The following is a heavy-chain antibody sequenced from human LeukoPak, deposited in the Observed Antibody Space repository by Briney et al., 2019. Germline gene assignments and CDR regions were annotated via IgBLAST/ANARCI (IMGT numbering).Heavy chain of an antibody. J-gene: IGHJ5*02. CDR3: ARGWLRSAGSVLKNWFDP. D-gene: IGHD5-12*01. CDR2: IYSNGGV. CDR1: GGSISSGGYY. V-gene: IGHV4-31*03. Sequence: SQTLSLTCTVSGGSISSGGYYWSWIRQYPGKGLEWIGYIYSNGGVFNNPSLKSRLTISVDTSRNQFSLKLSSVTAADTAVYYCARGWLRSAGSVLKNWFDPWGQGTLVTVSS.